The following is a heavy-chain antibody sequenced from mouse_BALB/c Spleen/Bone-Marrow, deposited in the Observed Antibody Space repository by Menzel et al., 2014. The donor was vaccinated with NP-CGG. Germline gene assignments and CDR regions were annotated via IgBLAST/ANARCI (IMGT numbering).Heavy chain of an antibody. CDR1: GFTFSSFG. Sequence: EVQVVESGGGLVQPGGSRKLSCAASGFTFSSFGMHWVRQAPEKGLEWVAYISSGSSTIYYADTVKGRFTISRDNPKNTLFLQMTSLRSEDTAMYYCARGGNSAWFAYWGQGTLVTVSA. CDR3: ARGGNSAWFAY. D-gene: IGHD2-1*01. CDR2: ISSGSSTI. J-gene: IGHJ3*01. V-gene: IGHV5-17*02.